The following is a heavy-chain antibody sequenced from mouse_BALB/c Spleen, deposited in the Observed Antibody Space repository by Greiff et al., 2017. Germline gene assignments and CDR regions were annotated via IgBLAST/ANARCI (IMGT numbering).Heavy chain of an antibody. CDR1: GYAFTNYL. CDR2: INPGSGGT. V-gene: IGHV1-54*01. J-gene: IGHJ3*01. Sequence: QVQLQQSGAELVRPGTSVKVSCKASGYAFTNYLIEWVKQRPGQGLEWIGVINPGSGGTNYNEKFKGKATLTADKSSSTAYMQLSSLTSDDSAVYFCARWGGYDEGFAYWGQGTLVTVSA. D-gene: IGHD2-2*01. CDR3: ARWGGYDEGFAY.